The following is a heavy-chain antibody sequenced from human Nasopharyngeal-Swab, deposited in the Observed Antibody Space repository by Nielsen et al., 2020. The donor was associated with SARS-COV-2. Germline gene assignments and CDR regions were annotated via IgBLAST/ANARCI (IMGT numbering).Heavy chain of an antibody. J-gene: IGHJ4*02. D-gene: IGHD3-10*01. CDR2: IYHSGST. CDR3: ARLWFGEFIFDY. CDR1: GGSISSGGYS. V-gene: IGHV4-30-2*01. Sequence: SETLSLTCAVSGGSISSGGYSWSWIRQPPGKGLEWIGYIYHSGSTYYNPSLKSRVTISVDRSKNQFSLKLSSVTAADTAVYYCARLWFGEFIFDYWGQGTLATVSS.